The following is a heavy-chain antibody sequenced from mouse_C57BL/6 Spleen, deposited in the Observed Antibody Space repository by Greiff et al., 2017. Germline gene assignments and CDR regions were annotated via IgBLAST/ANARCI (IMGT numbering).Heavy chain of an antibody. D-gene: IGHD1-1*01. CDR3: AREDYYYGSSYRYFDV. CDR1: GYSITSGYY. CDR2: ISYDGSN. V-gene: IGHV3-6*01. Sequence: EVKLQESGPGLVKPSQSLSLTCSVTGYSITSGYYWNWIRQFPGNKLEWMGYISYDGSNNYNPSLKNRISITRDTSKNQFFLKLNSVTTEDTATYYCAREDYYYGSSYRYFDVWGTGTTVTVSS. J-gene: IGHJ1*03.